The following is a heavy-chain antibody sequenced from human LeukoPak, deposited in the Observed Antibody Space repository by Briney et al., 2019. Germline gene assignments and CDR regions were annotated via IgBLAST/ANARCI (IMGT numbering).Heavy chain of an antibody. V-gene: IGHV4-59*08. CDR2: IYYSGST. CDR3: ARHRDAKYYFDY. Sequence: SETLSLTCTVSGGSISSYYWSWIRQPPGKGLEWIGYIYYSGSTNYNPSLKXRVTISVDTSKNQFSLKLSSVTAADTAVYYCARHRDAKYYFDYWGQGTLVTVSS. CDR1: GGSISSYY. J-gene: IGHJ4*02. D-gene: IGHD2-2*01.